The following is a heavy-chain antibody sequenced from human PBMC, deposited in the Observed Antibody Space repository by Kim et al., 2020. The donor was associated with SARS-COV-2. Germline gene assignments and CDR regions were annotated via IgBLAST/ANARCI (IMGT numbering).Heavy chain of an antibody. CDR1: GFMFSNYW. J-gene: IGHJ4*01. D-gene: IGHD3-16*02. Sequence: GGSLRLSCAASGFMFSNYWMSWVRQPPGKGLEWVANIKEDGNDKYYVDSVKGRFTISRDNAKNSLYLQMNSLRVEDTAVYYCVREDDPDYVWGSYRYGAVDYWGHGTLVTVSS. CDR3: VREDDPDYVWGSYRYGAVDY. CDR2: IKEDGNDK. V-gene: IGHV3-7*01.